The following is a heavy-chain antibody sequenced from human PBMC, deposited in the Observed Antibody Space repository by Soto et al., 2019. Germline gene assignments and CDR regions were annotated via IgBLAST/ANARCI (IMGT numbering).Heavy chain of an antibody. D-gene: IGHD4-4*01. CDR2: ISGSGNYT. J-gene: IGHJ4*02. CDR1: GFTFSTYS. Sequence: GSLRLSCAASGFTFSTYSMNWVRQAPGKGLEWVSSISGSGNYTHYADFLRGRSTISRDNAKTSLYLQMNSLRAEDTAVYYCAREGINNYNEYYFDSWGQGTVVTVSS. V-gene: IGHV3-21*03. CDR3: AREGINNYNEYYFDS.